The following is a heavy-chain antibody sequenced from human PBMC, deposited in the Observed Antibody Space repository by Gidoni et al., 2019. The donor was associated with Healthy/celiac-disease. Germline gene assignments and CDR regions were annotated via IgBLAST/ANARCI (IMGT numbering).Heavy chain of an antibody. Sequence: QVQLVQSGAEVKKPGSSVKVSCKASGGTFSSYAISWVRQAPGQGLEWMGRIIPILGIANYAQKSQGRVTITADKSTSTAYMELSSLRSEDTAVYYCARDVRQIVVVVAANLDYYYGMDVWGQGTTVTVSS. CDR1: GGTFSSYA. CDR2: IIPILGIA. CDR3: ARDVRQIVVVVAANLDYYYGMDV. D-gene: IGHD2-15*01. J-gene: IGHJ6*02. V-gene: IGHV1-69*04.